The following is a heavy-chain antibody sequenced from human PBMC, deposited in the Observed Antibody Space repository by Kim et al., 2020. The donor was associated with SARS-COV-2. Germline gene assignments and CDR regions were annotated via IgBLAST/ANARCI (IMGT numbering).Heavy chain of an antibody. D-gene: IGHD3-10*01. Sequence: SLKSRVTISVDTSKNQFSLRLSSVTAADTAVYYCARLARHGSGSYAWFDPWGQGTLVTVSS. J-gene: IGHJ5*02. CDR3: ARLARHGSGSYAWFDP. V-gene: IGHV4-39*01.